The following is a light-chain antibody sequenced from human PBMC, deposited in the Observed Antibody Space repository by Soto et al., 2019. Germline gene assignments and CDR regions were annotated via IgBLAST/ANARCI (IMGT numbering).Light chain of an antibody. CDR2: RIN. V-gene: IGLV1-40*01. Sequence: QSVLTQPPSVSEAPGQRVTISCTGTSSDIGAGHDVHWYQQLPGAAPKLLIHRINQRPSGVPGRFSGSKSGTSASLAISGLQSEDEADYYCASWDASLNGWVFGGGTKVTVL. CDR1: SSDIGAGHD. J-gene: IGLJ3*02. CDR3: ASWDASLNGWV.